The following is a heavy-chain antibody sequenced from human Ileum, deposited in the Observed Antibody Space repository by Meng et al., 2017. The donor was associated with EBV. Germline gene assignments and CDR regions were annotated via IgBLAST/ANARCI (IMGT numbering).Heavy chain of an antibody. Sequence: ELGQGLVKPSEHLSPTCTVSGGSVSSNYYHWSWIRQPPGKGLEWIGLMYDSENAKNNPSVNSRVTISIDTTRNHFVLKLTSVTAADTAVYYCAYYFVGRGGPGSWGQGTLVTVSS. D-gene: IGHD3-9*01. CDR3: AYYFVGRGGPGS. J-gene: IGHJ5*02. CDR1: GGSVSSNYYH. V-gene: IGHV4-61*03. CDR2: MYDSENA.